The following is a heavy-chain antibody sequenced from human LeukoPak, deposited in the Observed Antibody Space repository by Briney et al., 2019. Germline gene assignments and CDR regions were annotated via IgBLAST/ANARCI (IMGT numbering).Heavy chain of an antibody. CDR2: ISYDGSNK. D-gene: IGHD4-11*01. CDR3: AREGDDYSYSAFDC. CDR1: GFTFSSYA. J-gene: IGHJ4*02. Sequence: GRSLRLSCAASGFTFSSYAMHWVRQAPGKGLEWVAFISYDGSNKYYADSVKGRFTISRDNSKNTLYLQMDSLRAEDTAVYYCAREGDDYSYSAFDCWGQGTLVTVSS. V-gene: IGHV3-30-3*01.